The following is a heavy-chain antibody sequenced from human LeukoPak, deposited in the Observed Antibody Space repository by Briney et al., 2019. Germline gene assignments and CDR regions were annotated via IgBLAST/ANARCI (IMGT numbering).Heavy chain of an antibody. CDR1: GGSFSGYY. CDR3: ARSWYRSSTSCYAIDY. V-gene: IGHV4-34*01. J-gene: IGHJ4*02. Sequence: SETLSLTCAVYGGSFSGYYWSWIRQPPGKGLEWIGEINHSGSTNYNPSLKSRVTISVDTSKNQFSLKLSSVTAADTAVYYCARSWYRSSTSCYAIDYWGQGTLVTVSS. CDR2: INHSGST. D-gene: IGHD2-2*01.